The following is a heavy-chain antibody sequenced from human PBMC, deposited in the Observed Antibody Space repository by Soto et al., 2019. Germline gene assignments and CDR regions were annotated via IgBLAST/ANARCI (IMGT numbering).Heavy chain of an antibody. J-gene: IGHJ4*02. CDR3: ASVDSILTGYYNDY. CDR2: ISSSSSYI. CDR1: GFTFSSYS. D-gene: IGHD3-9*01. V-gene: IGHV3-21*01. Sequence: PGGSLRLSCAASGFTFSSYSMNWVRQAPGKGLEWVSSISSSSSYIYYADSVKGRFTISRDNAKNSLYLQMNSLRAEDTAVYYCASVDSILTGYYNDYWGQGTLVTVSS.